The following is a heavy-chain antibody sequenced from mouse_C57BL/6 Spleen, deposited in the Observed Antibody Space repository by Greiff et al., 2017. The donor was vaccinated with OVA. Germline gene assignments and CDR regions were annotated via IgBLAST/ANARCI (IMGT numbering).Heavy chain of an antibody. CDR3: ARYGNDDY. J-gene: IGHJ2*01. Sequence: VQLQQSGPELVKPGASVKMSCKASGYTFTDYNLHWVKQSHGKSLEWIGYINPNNGGTSYNQKFKGTATMTVNKSSSTAYMELRSLTSEDSAVYYCARYGNDDYWGQGTTLTVSS. V-gene: IGHV1-22*01. CDR1: GYTFTDYN. D-gene: IGHD2-1*01. CDR2: INPNNGGT.